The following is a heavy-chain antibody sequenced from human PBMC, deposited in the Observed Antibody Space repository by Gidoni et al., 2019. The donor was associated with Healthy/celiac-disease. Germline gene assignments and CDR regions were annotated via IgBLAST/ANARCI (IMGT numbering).Heavy chain of an antibody. J-gene: IGHJ4*02. CDR3: ARTLLALGDYGDYAVY. Sequence: EVQLVESGGGLVQPGGSLRLSCAASGFTFSSYWMSWVRQAPGKGLEWVANIKQDGSEKYYVDSVKGRFTISRDNAKNSLYLQMNSLRAEDTAVYYCARTLLALGDYGDYAVYWGQGTLVTVSS. CDR1: GFTFSSYW. CDR2: IKQDGSEK. V-gene: IGHV3-7*01. D-gene: IGHD4-17*01.